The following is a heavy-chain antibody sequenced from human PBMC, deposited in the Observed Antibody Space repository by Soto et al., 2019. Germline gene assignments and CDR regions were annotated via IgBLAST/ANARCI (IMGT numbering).Heavy chain of an antibody. V-gene: IGHV1-69*02. D-gene: IGHD3-3*01. CDR1: GGTFSSYT. CDR2: IIPGSGIT. CDR3: AANSDDFWSGPSDPPPDYYYYYGMDV. Sequence: GASVKVSCKASGGTFSSYTISWVRQAPGQGLEWMGRIIPGSGITNYAQKFQERVTITRDMSTSTAYMELSSLRSEDTAVYYCAANSDDFWSGPSDPPPDYYYYYGMDVWGQGTTVTVSS. J-gene: IGHJ6*02.